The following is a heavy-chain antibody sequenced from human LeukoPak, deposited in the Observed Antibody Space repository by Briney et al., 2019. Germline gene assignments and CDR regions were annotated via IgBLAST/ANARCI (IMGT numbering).Heavy chain of an antibody. CDR2: IYYSGST. V-gene: IGHV4-59*01. CDR3: VRNGGYLRYNWFDP. Sequence: KPSETLSLTCTVSGGSISSYYWSWIRQPPGKGLEWIGYIYYSGSTNYNPSLKSRVTISVATSKNQFSLKLNSVTAADTAIYYCVRNGGYLRYNWFDPWGQGTLVTVSS. CDR1: GGSISSYY. J-gene: IGHJ5*02. D-gene: IGHD5-12*01.